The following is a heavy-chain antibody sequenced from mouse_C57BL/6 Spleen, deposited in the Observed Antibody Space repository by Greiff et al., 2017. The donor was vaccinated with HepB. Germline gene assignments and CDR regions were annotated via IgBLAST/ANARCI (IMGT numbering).Heavy chain of an antibody. CDR3: VRQWTHDYGSSYENYAMDY. J-gene: IGHJ4*01. V-gene: IGHV10-1*01. D-gene: IGHD1-1*01. Sequence: EVQLVESGGGLVQPKGSLKLSCAASGFSFNTYAMNWVRQAPGKGLEWVARIRSKSNNYATYYADSVKDRFTISRDDSESMLYLQMNNLKTEDTAMYYCVRQWTHDYGSSYENYAMDYWGQGTSVTVSS. CDR1: GFSFNTYA. CDR2: IRSKSNNYAT.